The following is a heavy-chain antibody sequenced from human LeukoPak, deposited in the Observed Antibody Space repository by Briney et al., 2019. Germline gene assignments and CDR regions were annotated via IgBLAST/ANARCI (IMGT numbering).Heavy chain of an antibody. CDR1: GGTFSSYA. Sequence: ASVKVSCKASGGTFSSYAISWVRQAPGQPLEWMGGIIPIFGTANYAQKLQGRVTITADKSTSTAYMELSSLRSEDTAVYYCAREGGDYYDSSGYYYPFDYWGQGTLVTASS. V-gene: IGHV1-69*06. CDR2: IIPIFGTA. J-gene: IGHJ4*02. D-gene: IGHD3-22*01. CDR3: AREGGDYYDSSGYYYPFDY.